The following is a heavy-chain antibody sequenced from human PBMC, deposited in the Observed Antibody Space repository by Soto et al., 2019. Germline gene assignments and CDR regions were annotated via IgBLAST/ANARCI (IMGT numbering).Heavy chain of an antibody. CDR2: MNPNSGNT. Sequence: GASVKVSCKASGYTFTSYDINWVRQATGQGLERMGWMNPNSGNTGYAQNFQGRVIMTRNTSISTAYMELSSLRSEDTAVYYFARVIAARPGDYYYYYYMDVWGKGTTVTVSS. V-gene: IGHV1-8*01. J-gene: IGHJ6*03. CDR3: ARVIAARPGDYYYYYYMDV. CDR1: GYTFTSYD. D-gene: IGHD6-6*01.